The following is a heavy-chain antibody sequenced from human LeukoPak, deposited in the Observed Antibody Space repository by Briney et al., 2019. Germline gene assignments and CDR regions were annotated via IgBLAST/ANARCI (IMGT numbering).Heavy chain of an antibody. CDR2: ISGTGGGT. CDR3: AKPYCSSARCYWACHI. CDR1: GFTFSSYA. V-gene: IGHV3-23*01. D-gene: IGHD2-2*01. Sequence: GGSLRLSCAASGFTFSSYAMSWVRQAPGKGLEWVSAISGTGGGTYYADSVKGRFTISRDNSKNTLYLQMNSLRAEDTAVYYCAKPYCSSARCYWACHIWGEGTMDTVSS. J-gene: IGHJ3*02.